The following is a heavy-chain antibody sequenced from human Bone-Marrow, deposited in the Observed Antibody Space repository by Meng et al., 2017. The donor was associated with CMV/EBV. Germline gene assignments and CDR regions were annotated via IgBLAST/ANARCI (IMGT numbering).Heavy chain of an antibody. D-gene: IGHD3-16*01. CDR1: GFTFSTTW. Sequence: CAASGFTFSTTWMSWVRQAAGKGLEWVGRIKRKSEGGTADCAAPVKDRFTISRDDSKNTLYLQMNSLKTEDTAVYYCTTVTFGGSDYWGPGTLVTVSS. V-gene: IGHV3-15*01. CDR2: IKRKSEGGTA. J-gene: IGHJ4*02. CDR3: TTVTFGGSDY.